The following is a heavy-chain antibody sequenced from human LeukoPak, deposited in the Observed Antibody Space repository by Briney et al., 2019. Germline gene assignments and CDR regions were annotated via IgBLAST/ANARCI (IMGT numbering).Heavy chain of an antibody. CDR3: ARGGVGATLDWFAP. V-gene: IGHV3-23*01. Sequence: GSLRLSCAASGFNFSTYAMTWVRQVPGQGLEWVSGLSARGATTFYADSVKGRFTISRDNFKNTVSLQMNRLRADDTAVYYCARGGVGATLDWFAPWGQGTLVTVSS. J-gene: IGHJ5*02. CDR2: LSARGATT. CDR1: GFNFSTYA. D-gene: IGHD1-26*01.